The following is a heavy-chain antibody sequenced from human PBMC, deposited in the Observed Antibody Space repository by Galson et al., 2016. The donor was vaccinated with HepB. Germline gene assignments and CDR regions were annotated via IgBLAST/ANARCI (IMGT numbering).Heavy chain of an antibody. CDR3: ARGRIHYGMDV. J-gene: IGHJ6*02. CDR2: ISADGGST. V-gene: IGHV3-64*02. CDR1: GFSFSNYA. D-gene: IGHD2-15*01. Sequence: SLRLSCAASGFSFSNYAMHWVRQAPGRGLEYVSAISADGGSTYHADAVKGRFTISRDNSKNTLYLQMDSLRTEDMAVYYCARGRIHYGMDVWGQGTTVTVSS.